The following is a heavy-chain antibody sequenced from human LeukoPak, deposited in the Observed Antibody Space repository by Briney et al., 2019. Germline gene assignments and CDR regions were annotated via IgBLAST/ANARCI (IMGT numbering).Heavy chain of an antibody. Sequence: SETLSLTCTVSGGSISSYHWSWIRQPPGKGLEWIGYIHYSGSTNYNPSLKSRATISVDTSKNQFSLKLSSVTAADTAVYYCARHDYGATRDYWGQGTLVTVSS. D-gene: IGHD4-17*01. V-gene: IGHV4-59*01. J-gene: IGHJ4*02. CDR3: ARHDYGATRDY. CDR1: GGSISSYH. CDR2: IHYSGST.